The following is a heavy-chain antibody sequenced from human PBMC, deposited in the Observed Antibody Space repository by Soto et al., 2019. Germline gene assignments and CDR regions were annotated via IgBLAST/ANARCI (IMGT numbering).Heavy chain of an antibody. CDR1: GGSISSYY. CDR3: ARDVWAARDAFDI. V-gene: IGHV4-59*01. CDR2: IYYSGST. Sequence: SETLSLTCTVSGGSISSYYWSWIRQPPGKGLEWIGYIYYSGSTNYHPSLKSRVTISVDTSKNQFSLKLSSVTAAGTAVYYCARDVWAARDAFDIWGQGTMVTVSS. D-gene: IGHD3-16*01. J-gene: IGHJ3*02.